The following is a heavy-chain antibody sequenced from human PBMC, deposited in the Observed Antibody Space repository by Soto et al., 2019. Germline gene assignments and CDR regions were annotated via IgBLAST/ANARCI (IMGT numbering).Heavy chain of an antibody. D-gene: IGHD3-22*01. J-gene: IGHJ4*02. CDR3: ARDSVYYDSSGSSLDY. Sequence: PGGSLRLSCAASGFTVSSYSMNWVRQAPGKGLEWVSSISSSSSYIYYADSVKGRFTISRDNAKNSLYLQMNSLRAEDTAVYYCARDSVYYDSSGSSLDYWGQGTLVTVSS. CDR1: GFTVSSYS. V-gene: IGHV3-21*01. CDR2: ISSSSSYI.